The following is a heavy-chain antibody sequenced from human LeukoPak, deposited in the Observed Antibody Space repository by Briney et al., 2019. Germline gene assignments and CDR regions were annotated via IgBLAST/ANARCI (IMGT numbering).Heavy chain of an antibody. CDR3: AKAGVTVRELSYRGYYFDY. Sequence: GGSLRLSCAASGFTFSSYWMSWVRQAPGKGLEWVANIKQDGSEKYYVDSVKGRFTISRDNAKNSLYLQMNSLRAEDTAVYYCAKAGVTVRELSYRGYYFDYWGQGTLVTVSS. CDR2: IKQDGSEK. CDR1: GFTFSSYW. V-gene: IGHV3-7*03. D-gene: IGHD3-10*01. J-gene: IGHJ4*02.